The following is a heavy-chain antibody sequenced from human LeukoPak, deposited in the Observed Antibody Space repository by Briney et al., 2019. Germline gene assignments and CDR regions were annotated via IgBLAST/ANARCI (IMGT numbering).Heavy chain of an antibody. J-gene: IGHJ4*02. Sequence: ASVKVSCKASGYTFTSYDINWVRQATGQGLEWMGRISAYNGNTNYAQKLQGRVTMTTDTSTSTAYMELRSLRSDDTAVYYCARDALVGATTSDYWGQGTLVTVSS. V-gene: IGHV1-18*01. CDR3: ARDALVGATTSDY. CDR1: GYTFTSYD. D-gene: IGHD1-26*01. CDR2: ISAYNGNT.